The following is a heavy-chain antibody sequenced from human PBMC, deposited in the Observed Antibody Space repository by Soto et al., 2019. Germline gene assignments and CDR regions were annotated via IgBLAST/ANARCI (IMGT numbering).Heavy chain of an antibody. Sequence: GGSLRLSCAASGFTFSSYSMNWVRQAPGKGLEWVSSISSSSYIYYADSVKGRFTISRDSAKNSLYLQMNSLRAEDTAVYYCARGPNSPGIAAAGDFDYWGQGTLVTVSS. CDR3: ARGPNSPGIAAAGDFDY. CDR1: GFTFSSYS. V-gene: IGHV3-21*01. J-gene: IGHJ4*02. CDR2: ISSSSYI. D-gene: IGHD6-13*01.